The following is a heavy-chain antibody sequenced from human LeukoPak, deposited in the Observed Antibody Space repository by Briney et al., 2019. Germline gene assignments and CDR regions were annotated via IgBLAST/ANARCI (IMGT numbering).Heavy chain of an antibody. J-gene: IGHJ3*01. CDR3: ARGFDGYYGFDL. V-gene: IGHV3-7*05. CDR1: GFTFSTFW. Sequence: GGSLRLSCAASGFTFSTFWMSWVRQAPGKGLEWVANINQDGVEKYYVASVRGRLTISRDNAKNSMYVQMNSLRAEDTAVYYCARGFDGYYGFDLWGQGTMVTVSS. CDR2: INQDGVEK. D-gene: IGHD5-24*01.